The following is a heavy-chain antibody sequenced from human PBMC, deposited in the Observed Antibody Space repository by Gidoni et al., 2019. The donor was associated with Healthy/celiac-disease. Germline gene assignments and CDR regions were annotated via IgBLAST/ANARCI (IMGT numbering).Heavy chain of an antibody. CDR1: GGTFSSYA. V-gene: IGHV1-69*01. Sequence: QVQLVQSGAEVKKPGSSVKVSCKASGGTFSSYAISWVRQAPGQGLEWMGGIIPIFGTANYAQKFQGRVTITADESTSTAYMELSSLRSEDTAVYYCASDWQQMSSGYYYGMDVWGQGTTVTVSS. J-gene: IGHJ6*02. CDR2: IIPIFGTA. D-gene: IGHD6-13*01. CDR3: ASDWQQMSSGYYYGMDV.